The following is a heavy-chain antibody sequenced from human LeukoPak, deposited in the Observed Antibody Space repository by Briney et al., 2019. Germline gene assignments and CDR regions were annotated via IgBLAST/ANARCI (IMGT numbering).Heavy chain of an antibody. CDR2: INHSGST. J-gene: IGHJ4*02. D-gene: IGHD3-3*01. V-gene: IGHV4-34*01. CDR1: GGSFSGYY. CDR3: ANSPLEWFPIPDY. Sequence: KPSETLSLTCAVYGGSFSGYYWTWIRQPPGKGLEWIGEINHSGSTNHNPSLKSRVTVSVDTSKNQFSLKLSSVTAADTAVYYCANSPLEWFPIPDYWGQGTLVTVSS.